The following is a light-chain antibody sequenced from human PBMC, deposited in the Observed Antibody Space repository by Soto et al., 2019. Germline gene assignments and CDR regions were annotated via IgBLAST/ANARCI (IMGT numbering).Light chain of an antibody. V-gene: IGKV3-20*01. CDR3: QQSGTSPRT. J-gene: IGKJ2*01. CDR1: QSVNNVY. Sequence: EIVLTQSPDTLSLSPGERATLSCRASQSVNNVYLAWYQQKPGQAPRLLIYDVSSRATGIPDRFSGSGSGTDFTLTISRREPEDFAVYYCQQSGTSPRTFGQGTKLEIK. CDR2: DVS.